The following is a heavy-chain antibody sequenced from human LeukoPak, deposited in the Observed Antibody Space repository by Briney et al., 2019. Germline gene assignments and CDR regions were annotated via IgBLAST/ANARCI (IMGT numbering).Heavy chain of an antibody. J-gene: IGHJ6*03. V-gene: IGHV3-30*04. CDR2: ISYDGSNK. D-gene: IGHD1-26*01. CDR3: ATGGATLYYYYYYMDV. CDR1: GFTFSSYA. Sequence: PGGSLRLSCAASGFTFSSYAMHWVRQAPGKGLEWVAVISYDGSNKYYADSVKGRFTISRDNSKNTLYLQMNSLRAEDTAVYYCATGGATLYYYYYYMDVWGKGTTVTISS.